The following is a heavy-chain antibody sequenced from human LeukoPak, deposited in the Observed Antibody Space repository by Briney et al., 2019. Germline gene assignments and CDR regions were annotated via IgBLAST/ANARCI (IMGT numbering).Heavy chain of an antibody. D-gene: IGHD5-18*01. CDR1: GFTFDDYA. CDR2: ISWNSGGI. V-gene: IGHV3-9*01. CDR3: ARDSRGYNYGKFGY. Sequence: GGSLRLSCAASGFTFDDYAMHWVRQAPGKGLEWVSGISWNSGGIAYADSVKGRFTISRDNAKNSLYLQMNSPRAEDTALYYCARDSRGYNYGKFGYWGQGTLVTVSS. J-gene: IGHJ4*02.